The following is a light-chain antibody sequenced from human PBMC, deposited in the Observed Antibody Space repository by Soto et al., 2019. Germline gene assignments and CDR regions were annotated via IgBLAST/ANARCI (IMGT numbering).Light chain of an antibody. J-gene: IGKJ2*01. CDR3: QQYGSSPYT. V-gene: IGKV3-20*01. CDR1: QSVTSNY. CDR2: GAS. Sequence: EIVLTQSPGTLPLSPGERATLSCRASQSVTSNYLAWYQQKPGQAPRLLIFGASIRATGIPDRFSGSGSGTDFTLTITRLEPEDFAVYYCQQYGSSPYTFGQGTKLEIK.